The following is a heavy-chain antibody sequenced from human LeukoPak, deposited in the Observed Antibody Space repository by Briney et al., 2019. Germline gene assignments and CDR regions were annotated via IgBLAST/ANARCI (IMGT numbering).Heavy chain of an antibody. Sequence: ASVKVSCKASGYIFTGYAMNWVRQAPGQGLEWMGWINTNTGNPTYVQGFTGRFVFSLDTSVSTAYLQISSLKAEDTAVYYCARDGQWPLTVWGQGTLVTVSS. J-gene: IGHJ4*02. CDR1: GYIFTGYA. CDR3: ARDGQWPLTV. D-gene: IGHD6-19*01. V-gene: IGHV7-4-1*02. CDR2: INTNTGNP.